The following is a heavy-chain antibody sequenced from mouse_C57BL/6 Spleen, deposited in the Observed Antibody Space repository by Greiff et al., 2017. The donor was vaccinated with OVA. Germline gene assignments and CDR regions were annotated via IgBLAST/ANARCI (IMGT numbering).Heavy chain of an antibody. CDR1: GSTFTSYW. J-gene: IGHJ2*01. CDR3: ARGDGYYVFDY. D-gene: IGHD2-3*01. V-gene: IGHV1-55*01. Sequence: SCPPSGSTFTSYWITWVKQRPGQGLEWIGDIYPGSGSTNYNEKFKSKATLTVDTSPSTSYLQPRSLTSADSAVYYCARGDGYYVFDYWGQGTTLTVSS. CDR2: IYPGSGST.